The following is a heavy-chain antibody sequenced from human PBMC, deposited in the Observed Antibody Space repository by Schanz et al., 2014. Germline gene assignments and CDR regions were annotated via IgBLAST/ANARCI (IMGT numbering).Heavy chain of an antibody. Sequence: QVQLQESGPGLVKPSETLSLTCSVSGGSINNFYWGWIRQSPGKGLEWIGYIYSSGIPTYNPSLKSRVSLTAESTKNQFSLKLTSVTAGDAAVYYCARGGSAMVRGVMTASYWFLDLWGRGTLVTVSP. V-gene: IGHV4-59*08. J-gene: IGHJ2*01. CDR3: ARGGSAMVRGVMTASYWFLDL. D-gene: IGHD3-10*01. CDR2: IYSSGIP. CDR1: GGSINNFY.